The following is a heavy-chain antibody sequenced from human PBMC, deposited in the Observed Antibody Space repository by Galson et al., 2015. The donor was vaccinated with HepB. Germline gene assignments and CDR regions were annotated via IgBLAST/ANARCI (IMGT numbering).Heavy chain of an antibody. V-gene: IGHV1-24*01. CDR2: FDPEDGET. CDR3: ATDVSHSSGYVDYYYGMDV. J-gene: IGHJ6*02. D-gene: IGHD3-22*01. Sequence: SVKVSCKVSGYTLTELSMQWVRQAPGRGLEWMGGFDPEDGETIYAQKFQGRVTMTEDTSTDTAYMELSSLRSEDTAVYYCATDVSHSSGYVDYYYGMDVWGQGTTVTVSS. CDR1: GYTLTELS.